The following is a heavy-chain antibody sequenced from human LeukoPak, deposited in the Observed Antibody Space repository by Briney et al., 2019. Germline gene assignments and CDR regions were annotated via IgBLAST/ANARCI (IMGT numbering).Heavy chain of an antibody. V-gene: IGHV4-59*01. D-gene: IGHD3-9*01. CDR2: IYYSGST. CDR1: GGSISSYY. Sequence: SETLSLTCTVSGGSISSYYWSWIRQPPGKGLEWIGYIYYSGSTNYNPSLKSRVTISVDTSKNQFSLKLSSVTAADTAVYYCARNLRDYDILTGYYYYYYMDVWGKGTTVTVSS. J-gene: IGHJ6*03. CDR3: ARNLRDYDILTGYYYYYYMDV.